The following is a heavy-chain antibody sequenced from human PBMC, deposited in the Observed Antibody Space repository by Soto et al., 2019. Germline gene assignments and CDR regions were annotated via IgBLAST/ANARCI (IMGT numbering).Heavy chain of an antibody. CDR1: GYTFTSYG. V-gene: IGHV1-18*01. Sequence: ASVKVSCKASGYTFTSYGISWVRQAPGQGLEWMGWISAYNGNTNYAQKLQGRVTMTTDTSTSTAYMELRSLRSGDTAVYYCAREGNDFLSGYCMVDYYDYMDVWSKGTTVTVSS. CDR2: ISAYNGNT. J-gene: IGHJ6*03. D-gene: IGHD3-3*01. CDR3: AREGNDFLSGYCMVDYYDYMDV.